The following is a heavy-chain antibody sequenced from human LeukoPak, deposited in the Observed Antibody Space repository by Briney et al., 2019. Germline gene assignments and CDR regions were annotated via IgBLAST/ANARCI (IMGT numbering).Heavy chain of an antibody. J-gene: IGHJ4*02. D-gene: IGHD1-1*01. CDR1: GYTFTSYD. CDR3: TRGGFRTTGNY. V-gene: IGHV1-8*01. Sequence: ASVKVSCKASGYTFTSYDITWVRQATGHGLEWMGWMNTNSGNTGYAQKFQGRVTMTRNTSISTAYMELSSLRSEDTAVYYCTRGGFRTTGNYWGQGTLVTVSS. CDR2: MNTNSGNT.